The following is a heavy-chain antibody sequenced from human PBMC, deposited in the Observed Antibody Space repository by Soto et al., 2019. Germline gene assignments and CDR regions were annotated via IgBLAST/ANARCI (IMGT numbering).Heavy chain of an antibody. CDR1: GFILSDCN. D-gene: IGHD6-6*01. V-gene: IGHV3-21*01. CDR2: ITGGSSDI. J-gene: IGHJ3*01. CDR3: ARDQGRISGRTGAFNL. Sequence: GGVLRLSCAASGFILSDCNMNWVRQAPGKGLEWVSSITGGSSDIYYADSVKGRFTISRDNAKNSLYLQMNSLRVEDAAVYYCARDQGRISGRTGAFNLWGLGTMVTGSS.